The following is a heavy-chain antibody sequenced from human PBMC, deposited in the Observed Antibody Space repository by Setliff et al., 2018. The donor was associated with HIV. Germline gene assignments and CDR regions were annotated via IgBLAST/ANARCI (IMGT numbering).Heavy chain of an antibody. CDR3: VRVSCSSWYSIPRNYYYSMDV. V-gene: IGHV4-39*01. J-gene: IGHJ6*03. D-gene: IGHD6-13*01. CDR2: IYHTGST. CDR1: GGSINSTSYY. Sequence: VSGGSINSTSYYWGWIRQPPGNGLEWIRSIYHTGSTYYKPSLKSRVTISVDTSKNQFSLRLSSVAAGDTAVYYCVRVSCSSWYSIPRNYYYSMDVWGEGTTVTVSS.